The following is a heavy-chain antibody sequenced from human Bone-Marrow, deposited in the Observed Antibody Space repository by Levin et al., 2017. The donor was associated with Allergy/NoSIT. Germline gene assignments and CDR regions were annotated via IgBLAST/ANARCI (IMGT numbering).Heavy chain of an antibody. CDR3: ARRTGRSEYDYFDS. CDR1: GGSIRSDHYY. D-gene: IGHD3-10*01. CDR2: INYSGST. J-gene: IGHJ4*02. V-gene: IGHV4-31*03. Sequence: SCTVSGGSIRSDHYYWTWIRQSAGKGLEWIGYINYSGSTYYKSSLRSRVSISVDTSKNQFSLKVKSVTAADTAVYYCARRTGRSEYDYFDSWGQGTLVTVSP.